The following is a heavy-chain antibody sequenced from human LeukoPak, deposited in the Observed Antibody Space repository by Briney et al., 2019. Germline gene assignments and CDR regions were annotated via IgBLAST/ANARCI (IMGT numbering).Heavy chain of an antibody. CDR2: INPSGGST. Sequence: ASVKVSCKASGYTFTSYYMHWVRQAPGQGLEWMGIINPSGGSTSYAQKFQGRVTMTRDMSTSTVYMELSSLRSEDTAVYYCARAEGYCSGGSCYACDYWGQGTLVTVSS. CDR3: ARAEGYCSGGSCYACDY. V-gene: IGHV1-46*01. D-gene: IGHD2-15*01. CDR1: GYTFTSYY. J-gene: IGHJ4*02.